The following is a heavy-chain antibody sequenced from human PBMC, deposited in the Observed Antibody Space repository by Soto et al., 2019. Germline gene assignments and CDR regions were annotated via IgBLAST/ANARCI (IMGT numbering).Heavy chain of an antibody. CDR1: GYSISSSNW. CDR2: IYYSGST. J-gene: IGHJ6*03. CDR3: ARKYRGRTSFGEFYYYYMDV. D-gene: IGHD3-10*01. V-gene: IGHV4-28*01. Sequence: SETLSLTCAVSGYSISSSNWWGWIRQPPGKGLEWIGYIYYSGSTCYNPSLKSRVTMSVDTSKNQFSLKLSSVTAVDTAVYYCARKYRGRTSFGEFYYYYMDVWGKGTTVTVS.